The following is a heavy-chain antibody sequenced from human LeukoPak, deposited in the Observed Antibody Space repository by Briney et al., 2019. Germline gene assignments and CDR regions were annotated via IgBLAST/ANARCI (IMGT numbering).Heavy chain of an antibody. J-gene: IGHJ6*03. V-gene: IGHV4-4*07. CDR2: IHTSGTT. D-gene: IGHD3-10*01. CDR1: GGSIDGYY. Sequence: SETLSLTCTVSGGSIDGYYWSWIRQPAGQSPKWIGRIHTSGTTNYNPAFKSRVIMSVDTSDKQFSLNVSSVTAADTAVYYCARMPPVRGVRNFYFYYYVDVWGRGTTVTVSS. CDR3: ARMPPVRGVRNFYFYYYVDV.